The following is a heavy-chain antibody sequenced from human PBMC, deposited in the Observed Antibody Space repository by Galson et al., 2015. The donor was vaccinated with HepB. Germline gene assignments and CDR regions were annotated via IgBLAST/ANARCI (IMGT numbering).Heavy chain of an antibody. J-gene: IGHJ4*02. CDR2: ISSSSTYT. CDR3: ARVADADYGDHSHFDY. CDR1: GFTFSDYY. Sequence: SLRLSCAASGFTFSDYYMSWIRQAPGQGLEWVSYISSSSTYTNYADSVRGRFTISRDNAKNSPYLQINSLRAEDTAVYYCARVADADYGDHSHFDYWGQGTLVTVSS. D-gene: IGHD4-17*01. V-gene: IGHV3-11*06.